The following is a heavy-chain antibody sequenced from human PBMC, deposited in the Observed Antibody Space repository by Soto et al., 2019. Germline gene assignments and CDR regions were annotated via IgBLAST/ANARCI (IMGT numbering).Heavy chain of an antibody. CDR3: AKDPRRDYYYYLMDV. CDR1: GFTFSSYG. V-gene: IGHV3-30*18. J-gene: IGHJ6*02. CDR2: TSYDGSNK. Sequence: PGGSLRLSCAASGFTFSSYGMHWVRQAPGKGLEWVAVTSYDGSNKYYADSVKGRFTISRDNSKNTLYLQMNSLRAEDTAVYYCAKDPRRDYYYYLMDVWGQGTTVTVSS.